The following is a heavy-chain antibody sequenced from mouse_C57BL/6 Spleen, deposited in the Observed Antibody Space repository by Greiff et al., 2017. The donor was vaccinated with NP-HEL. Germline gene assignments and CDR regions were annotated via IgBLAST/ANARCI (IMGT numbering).Heavy chain of an antibody. Sequence: EVQGVESGEGLVKPGGSLKLSCAASGFTFSSYAMSWVRQTPEKRLEWVAYISSGGDYIYYADTVKGRFTISRDNARNTLYLQMSSLKSEDTAMYYCTRRGDYYGSSYWYFDVWGTGTTVTVSS. CDR3: TRRGDYYGSSYWYFDV. D-gene: IGHD1-1*01. CDR2: ISSGGDYI. J-gene: IGHJ1*03. CDR1: GFTFSSYA. V-gene: IGHV5-9-1*02.